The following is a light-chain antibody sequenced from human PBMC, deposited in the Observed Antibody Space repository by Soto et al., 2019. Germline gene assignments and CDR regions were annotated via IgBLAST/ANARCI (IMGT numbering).Light chain of an antibody. V-gene: IGKV3-20*01. CDR1: QSVSSSD. CDR2: GAS. J-gene: IGKJ1*01. CDR3: QKYGSSPWT. Sequence: EIEVTQAPGTLSLSPGERATLYCRASQSVSSSDLAWYQHKPGQAPRLLIYGASSRATGIPDRFSGSGSGTDFTLTISILEPEYFAVYYCQKYGSSPWTFGQGTKLEIK.